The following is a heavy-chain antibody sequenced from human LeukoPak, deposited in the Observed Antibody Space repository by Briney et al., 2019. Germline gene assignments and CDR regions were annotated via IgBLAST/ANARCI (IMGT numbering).Heavy chain of an antibody. V-gene: IGHV3-23*01. D-gene: IGHD1-14*01. Sequence: PGGSLRLSCAASAFTFRSYAMSWVRQAGGKGLEWVSAISGSGGSTYYAGSVKGRFTISRDNSKNTLYLQMSSLRAEDTAVYYCAKPKDNPLYCFDYWGQGTLVPVSS. CDR2: ISGSGGST. J-gene: IGHJ4*02. CDR3: AKPKDNPLYCFDY. CDR1: AFTFRSYA.